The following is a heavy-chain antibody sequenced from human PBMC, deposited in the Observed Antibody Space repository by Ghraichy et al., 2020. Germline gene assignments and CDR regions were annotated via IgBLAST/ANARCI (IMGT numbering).Heavy chain of an antibody. D-gene: IGHD3-10*01. CDR2: VFYSGNA. J-gene: IGHJ4*02. CDR3: ARRFKGFGSGTDY. Sequence: GGSINSGSYYWGWIRQPPGKGLEWIGSVFYSGNAYYNPSLTSRVTISIDTSRTQFFLNLTSVTAADTAIYFCARRFKGFGSGTDYWGQGTLVAVSS. CDR1: GGSINSGSYY. V-gene: IGHV4-39*01.